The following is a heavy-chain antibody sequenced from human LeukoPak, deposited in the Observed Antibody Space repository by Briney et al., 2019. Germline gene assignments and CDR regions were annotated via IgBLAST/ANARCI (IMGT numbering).Heavy chain of an antibody. Sequence: PGGSLRPSCAASGFTFSNAWMSRVRQAPGKGLEWVGRIKSKTDGGATDYAAPVKGRFTISRDDSKDTLYLQMNSLKTEDTAVYYCTTDRNAGYDRKTGSQIDYWGQGTLVTVSS. V-gene: IGHV3-15*01. CDR3: TTDRNAGYDRKTGSQIDY. CDR1: GFTFSNAW. D-gene: IGHD3-16*01. CDR2: IKSKTDGGAT. J-gene: IGHJ4*02.